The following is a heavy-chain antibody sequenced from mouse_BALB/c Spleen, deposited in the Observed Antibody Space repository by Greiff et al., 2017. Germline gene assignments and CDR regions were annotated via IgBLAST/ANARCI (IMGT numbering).Heavy chain of an antibody. CDR1: GYTFTSYW. J-gene: IGHJ4*01. CDR3: ARGGAMDY. Sequence: LVESGAELARPGASVKLSCKASGYTFTSYWMQWVKQRPGQGLEWIGAIYPGDGDTRYTQKFKGKATLTADKSSSTAYMQLSSLTSEDSAVYYCARGGAMDYWGQGTSVTVSS. CDR2: IYPGDGDT. V-gene: IGHV1-87*01.